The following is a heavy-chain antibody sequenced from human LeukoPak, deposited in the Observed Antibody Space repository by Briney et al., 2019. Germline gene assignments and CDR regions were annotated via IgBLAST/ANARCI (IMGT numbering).Heavy chain of an antibody. CDR3: AREWYNWNDGNYYGMDV. J-gene: IGHJ6*02. Sequence: GASVKVSCKASGYTFTDYYMHWVRQAPGQGLEWMGWINPNSGGTNYSQKFQGWVTLTRDTSISTAYMELSRLRSDDTAVYYCAREWYNWNDGNYYGMDVWGQGTTVTVSS. D-gene: IGHD1-1*01. CDR1: GYTFTDYY. CDR2: INPNSGGT. V-gene: IGHV1-2*04.